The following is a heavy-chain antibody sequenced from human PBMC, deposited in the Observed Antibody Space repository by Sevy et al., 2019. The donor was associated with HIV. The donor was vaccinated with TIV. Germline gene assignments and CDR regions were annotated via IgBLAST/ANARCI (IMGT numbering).Heavy chain of an antibody. D-gene: IGHD3-9*01. J-gene: IGHJ6*02. Sequence: GGSLRLSCAASGFTFSDYAIHWVRQAPGKGLEWVAFIWYDGSNKYYTDFVKGRFAISRDNSKNTLYLQMNSLRVEDTAVYYCAKLVVPAASNDDILTGYPDLRVNYGMDVWGQRTTVTVSS. CDR1: GFTFSDYA. CDR3: AKLVVPAASNDDILTGYPDLRVNYGMDV. CDR2: IWYDGSNK. V-gene: IGHV3-30*02.